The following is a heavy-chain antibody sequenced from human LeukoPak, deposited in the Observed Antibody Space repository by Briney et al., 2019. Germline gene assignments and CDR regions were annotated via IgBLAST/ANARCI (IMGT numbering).Heavy chain of an antibody. Sequence: GESLKISCKSSGYRFTSYWIAWVRQMPGKGLEWMGIIYPGDSNTRYSPSFQGQVTISADKSIGTAYLQWSSLRASDTAMYYCARGRVPHDYGDYFWFDPWGQGTLVTVSS. CDR2: IYPGDSNT. J-gene: IGHJ5*02. CDR3: ARGRVPHDYGDYFWFDP. V-gene: IGHV5-51*01. D-gene: IGHD4-17*01. CDR1: GYRFTSYW.